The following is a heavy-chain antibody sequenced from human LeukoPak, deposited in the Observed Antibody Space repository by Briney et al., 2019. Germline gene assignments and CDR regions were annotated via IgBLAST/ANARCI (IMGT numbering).Heavy chain of an antibody. CDR2: IKSKTDGGTT. Sequence: GGSLRLSCAASGFTFSNAWMSWVRQAPGKGLEWVGRIKSKTDGGTTDYAAPVKGRFTISRDDSKNTLYLQMNSLKTEDTAVHYCITPYVWGSYRYDYWGQGTLVTVSS. V-gene: IGHV3-15*01. CDR1: GFTFSNAW. D-gene: IGHD3-16*02. J-gene: IGHJ4*02. CDR3: ITPYVWGSYRYDY.